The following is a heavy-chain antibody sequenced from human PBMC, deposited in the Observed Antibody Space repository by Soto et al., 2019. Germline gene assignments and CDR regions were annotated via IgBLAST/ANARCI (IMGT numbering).Heavy chain of an antibody. J-gene: IGHJ6*02. D-gene: IGHD2-15*01. CDR1: GGSISSDGYY. CDR3: AGEDCCGCGYYYYGMDV. V-gene: IGHV4-31*03. CDR2: IYYSGST. Sequence: TLSVTCIVPGGSISSDGYYWSWIRQHPGKGLEWIGYIYYSGSTYYNPSLKSRVTISVDTSKNQYSLKLSPVTAADTTAYYCAGEDCCGCGYYYYGMDVWGQGTTVTVSS.